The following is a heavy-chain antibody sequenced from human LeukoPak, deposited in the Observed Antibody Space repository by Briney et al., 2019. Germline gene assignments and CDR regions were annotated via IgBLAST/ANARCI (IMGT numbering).Heavy chain of an antibody. D-gene: IGHD4-17*01. CDR1: GFTFNTYA. Sequence: GGSLRLSCTTSGFTFNTYAMHWVRQTPGRGLEWVAVIWYDGSNKYYADSVKGRFTISRDNSKNTLYLQMNSLRAEDTAVYYCARDLGGGDYFSGFGYWGQGTLVTVSS. V-gene: IGHV3-33*08. CDR2: IWYDGSNK. J-gene: IGHJ4*02. CDR3: ARDLGGGDYFSGFGY.